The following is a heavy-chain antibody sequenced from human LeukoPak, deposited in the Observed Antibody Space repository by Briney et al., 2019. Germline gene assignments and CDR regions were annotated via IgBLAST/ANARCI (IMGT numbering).Heavy chain of an antibody. Sequence: RTSETLSLTCAVYGGSFSGYYWSWIRQPPGKGLEWIGEINQSGSTNYNPSLKSRVTISMDKSKNQFSLKVRSVTAADTAVYFCARGRITMIRGVTIRKGPPEDNYYMDVWGKGTAVTVSS. CDR2: INQSGST. J-gene: IGHJ6*03. V-gene: IGHV4-34*01. CDR1: GGSFSGYY. D-gene: IGHD3-10*01. CDR3: ARGRITMIRGVTIRKGPPEDNYYMDV.